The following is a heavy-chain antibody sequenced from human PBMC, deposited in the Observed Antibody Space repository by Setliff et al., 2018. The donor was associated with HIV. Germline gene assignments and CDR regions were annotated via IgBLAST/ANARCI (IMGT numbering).Heavy chain of an antibody. CDR2: IRYDESDK. Sequence: RLSCAASGFIFSSHGMHWVRQAPGKGLEWVAFIRYDESDKQYADSVKGRFTISRDNSKNTLYLQMNSLRTEDTAVYYCAKNLYSSRWSPLDYWGQGTLVTVSS. V-gene: IGHV3-30*02. J-gene: IGHJ4*02. CDR1: GFIFSSHG. D-gene: IGHD6-13*01. CDR3: AKNLYSSRWSPLDY.